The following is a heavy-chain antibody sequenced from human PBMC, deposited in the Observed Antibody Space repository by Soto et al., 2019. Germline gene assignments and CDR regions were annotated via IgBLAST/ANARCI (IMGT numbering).Heavy chain of an antibody. CDR3: AKDFRLEMATIGPYYYYYGMDV. CDR1: GFTFSSYA. D-gene: IGHD5-12*01. V-gene: IGHV3-23*01. CDR2: ISGSGGST. J-gene: IGHJ6*02. Sequence: EVQLLESGGGLVQPGGSLRLSCAASGFTFSSYAMSWVRQAPGKGLEWVSAISGSGGSTYYADSVKGRFTISRDNSKNTLYLQMNSLRAEDTAVYYCAKDFRLEMATIGPYYYYYGMDVWGQGTTVTVSS.